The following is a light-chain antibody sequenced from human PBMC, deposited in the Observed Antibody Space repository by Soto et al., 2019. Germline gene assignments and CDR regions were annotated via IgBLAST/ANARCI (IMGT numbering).Light chain of an antibody. V-gene: IGLV1-44*01. Sequence: QSVLTQSPSASGTAGQRITISCSGGSSNIGSNSVNWYQQVPGTAPKVLIYRDHQRPSGVPDRFSGSKSGTSASLAITGLQAEDEADYYCQSYDSSLSAYVVFGGGTKLTVL. CDR2: RDH. CDR3: QSYDSSLSAYVV. CDR1: SSNIGSNS. J-gene: IGLJ2*01.